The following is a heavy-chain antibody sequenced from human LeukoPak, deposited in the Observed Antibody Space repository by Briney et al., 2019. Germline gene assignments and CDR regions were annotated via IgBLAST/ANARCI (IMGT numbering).Heavy chain of an antibody. Sequence: GGSLRLSCAASGFTFSSYAMHWVRQAPGKGLERVAVISYDGSNKYYADSVKGRFTISRDNSKNTLYLQMNSLRAEDTAVYYCARDDIVVVPAAMERYHYYYYGMDVWGKGTTVTVSS. J-gene: IGHJ6*04. CDR3: ARDDIVVVPAAMERYHYYYYGMDV. CDR2: ISYDGSNK. CDR1: GFTFSSYA. V-gene: IGHV3-30*04. D-gene: IGHD2-2*01.